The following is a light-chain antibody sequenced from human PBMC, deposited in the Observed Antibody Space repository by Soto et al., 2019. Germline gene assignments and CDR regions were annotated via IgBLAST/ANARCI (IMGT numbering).Light chain of an antibody. CDR3: QKYNSAPRT. CDR2: AAS. J-gene: IGKJ1*01. CDR1: QGISNY. V-gene: IGKV1-27*01. Sequence: DIQMTQSPSSLSASVGDTITITCRACQGISNYLAWYQQKPGKVPKVLIYAASSLQSGVPPRFSGSGSGTDFTLTISSLQPEDVATYYCQKYNSAPRTFGQGTKVEIK.